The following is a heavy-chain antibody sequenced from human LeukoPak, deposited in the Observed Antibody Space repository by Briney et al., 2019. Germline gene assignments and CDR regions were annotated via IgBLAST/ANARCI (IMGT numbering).Heavy chain of an antibody. CDR2: ISGSGGST. V-gene: IGHV3-23*01. CDR1: GFTFGDYA. D-gene: IGHD1-26*01. J-gene: IGHJ4*02. CDR3: SKKGQSESNGRPD. Sequence: GGSLRLSCTASGFTFGDYAMNWFRQAPGKGLEWVSAISGSGGSTYYADSVKGRFTISRDNSKNTLYLQMNSLRAEDTAVYYCSKKGQSESNGRPDWGQGTLVTVSS.